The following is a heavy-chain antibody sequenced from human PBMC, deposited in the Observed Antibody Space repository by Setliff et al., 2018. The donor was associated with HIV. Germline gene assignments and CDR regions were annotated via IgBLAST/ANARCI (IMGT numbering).Heavy chain of an antibody. D-gene: IGHD2-2*01. CDR1: GYTFPDYY. V-gene: IGHV1-2*06. Sequence: ASVKVSCKTSGYTFPDYYLHWVRQAPGQGLEWMGRISPNSGGTNYAQEFQGRVTMTRDTSINTVYMELSSLRSDDTAVYYCARDHPYFCSSTSCSFLDYWGQGTLVTVSS. CDR2: ISPNSGGT. CDR3: ARDHPYFCSSTSCSFLDY. J-gene: IGHJ4*02.